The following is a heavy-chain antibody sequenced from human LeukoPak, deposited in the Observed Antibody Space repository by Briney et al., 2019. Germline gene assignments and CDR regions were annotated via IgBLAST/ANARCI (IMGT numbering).Heavy chain of an antibody. CDR1: GGTFSSYA. Sequence: SVKVSCKASGGTFSSYAISWVRQAPGQGLEWMGGIIPIFGTANYAQKFQGRVTITADESTSTAYMELSSLRSEDTAVYYCARGVGYSYPQTSLPYYYYYMDVWGKGTTVTISS. CDR2: IIPIFGTA. D-gene: IGHD5-18*01. V-gene: IGHV1-69*13. CDR3: ARGVGYSYPQTSLPYYYYYMDV. J-gene: IGHJ6*03.